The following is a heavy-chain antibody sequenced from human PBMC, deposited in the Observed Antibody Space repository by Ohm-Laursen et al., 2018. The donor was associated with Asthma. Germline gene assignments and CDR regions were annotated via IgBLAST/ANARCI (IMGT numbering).Heavy chain of an antibody. CDR2: IWYDGSNK. CDR3: ARDEGAVTGTIDY. CDR1: GFTFSSYG. V-gene: IGHV3-33*01. Sequence: SLRLSCSASGFTFSSYGMHWVRQAPGKGLEWVAVIWYDGSNKYYADSVKGRFTISRDNSKNTLYLQMNSLRAEDTAMYYCARDEGAVTGTIDYWGQGTLVTVSS. J-gene: IGHJ4*02. D-gene: IGHD6-19*01.